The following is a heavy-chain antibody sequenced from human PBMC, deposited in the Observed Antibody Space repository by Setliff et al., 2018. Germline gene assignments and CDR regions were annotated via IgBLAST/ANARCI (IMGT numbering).Heavy chain of an antibody. D-gene: IGHD1-7*01. Sequence: GASVKVSCKASGYTFTSYGISWVRQVPGQGLEWMGWITIYNGNTNYAQKFQDRVSMTTDASTGTAYMELSSLTSDDTAVYYCARDRSRGPNYFDPWGQGTQVTVSS. J-gene: IGHJ5*02. V-gene: IGHV1-18*01. CDR1: GYTFTSYG. CDR3: ARDRSRGPNYFDP. CDR2: ITIYNGNT.